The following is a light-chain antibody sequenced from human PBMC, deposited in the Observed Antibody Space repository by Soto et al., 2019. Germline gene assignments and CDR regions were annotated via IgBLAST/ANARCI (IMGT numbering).Light chain of an antibody. J-gene: IGLJ2*01. Sequence: QSVLTQPASVSGSPGQSITISCTGTSSDIGGYNYVSWYQQSPGKVPKLMIFDVSNRPSGIPARFSGSKSGYTASLTISGLQAEDEGVYYCSSHTSSSTQVFGGGTKVTVL. CDR2: DVS. V-gene: IGLV2-14*01. CDR3: SSHTSSSTQV. CDR1: SSDIGGYNY.